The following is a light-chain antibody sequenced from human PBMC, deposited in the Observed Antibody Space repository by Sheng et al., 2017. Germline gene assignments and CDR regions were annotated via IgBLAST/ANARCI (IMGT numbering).Light chain of an antibody. CDR2: AAS. CDR3: QQYDNLPLT. CDR1: QYISNK. Sequence: DIQMTQSPSVMSASVGDRVTITCRASQYISNKLAWFQQKPGKVPQRLIYAASNLQSGVPSRFSGSGSGTDFTFTISSLQPEDIATYYCQQYDNLPLTFGGGTKVEIK. V-gene: IGKV1-17*03. J-gene: IGKJ4*01.